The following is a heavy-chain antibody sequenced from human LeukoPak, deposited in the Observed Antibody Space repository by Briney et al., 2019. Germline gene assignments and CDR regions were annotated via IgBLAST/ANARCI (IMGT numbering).Heavy chain of an antibody. Sequence: SVKISCKASGGTFSSYTISWVRQAPGQGLEWMGRIIPILGIANYAQKFQGRVTITADKSTSTAYMELSSQRSEDTAVYYCAREEAAAGYYYYGMDVWGQGTTVTVSS. V-gene: IGHV1-69*04. D-gene: IGHD6-13*01. J-gene: IGHJ6*02. CDR2: IIPILGIA. CDR3: AREEAAAGYYYYGMDV. CDR1: GGTFSSYT.